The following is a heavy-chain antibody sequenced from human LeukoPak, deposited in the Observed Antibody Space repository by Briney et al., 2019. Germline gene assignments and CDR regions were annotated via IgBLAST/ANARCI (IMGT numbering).Heavy chain of an antibody. Sequence: GGSLRLSCVGSGFTFRSHAMSWVRQAPEKGLEFVSGICENGGTTYYADSVKGRFSISRDNSKNTLYLQMDSLRGEDTAVYYCAKDFRIGYSAHFDYWGQGALVTVSS. CDR3: AKDFRIGYSAHFDY. D-gene: IGHD2-21*01. J-gene: IGHJ4*02. CDR1: GFTFRSHA. CDR2: ICENGGTT. V-gene: IGHV3-23*01.